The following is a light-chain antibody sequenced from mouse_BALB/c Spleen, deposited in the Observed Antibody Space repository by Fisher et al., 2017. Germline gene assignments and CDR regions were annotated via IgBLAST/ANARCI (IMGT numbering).Light chain of an antibody. CDR2: RAS. J-gene: IGKJ2*01. V-gene: IGKV3-5*01. CDR1: ESVVSYGNSF. CDR3: QQSNEDPYT. Sequence: DIVLTQSTASLAVSLGQRATISCRASESVVSYGNSFMHWYQQKPGQPPKLLIYRASNLESGIPARFSGSGSRTDFTLTINPVEADDVATYYCQQSNEDPYTFGGGTKLEIK.